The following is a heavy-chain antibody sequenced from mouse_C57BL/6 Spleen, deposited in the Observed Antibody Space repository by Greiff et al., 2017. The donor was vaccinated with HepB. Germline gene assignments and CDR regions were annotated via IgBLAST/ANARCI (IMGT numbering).Heavy chain of an antibody. V-gene: IGHV1-64*01. CDR2: IHPNSGST. D-gene: IGHD1-1*01. CDR3: ARGMTTVVAGDAMDY. J-gene: IGHJ4*01. Sequence: QVQLQQPGAELVKPGASVKLSCKASGYTFTSYWMHWVKQRPGQGLEWIGMIHPNSGSTNYNEKFKSKATLTVDKSSSTAYMQLSSLTSEDSAVYYCARGMTTVVAGDAMDYWGQGTSVTVSS. CDR1: GYTFTSYW.